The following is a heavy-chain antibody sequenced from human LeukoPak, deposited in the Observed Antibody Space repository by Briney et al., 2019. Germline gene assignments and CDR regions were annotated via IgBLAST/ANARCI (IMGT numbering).Heavy chain of an antibody. J-gene: IGHJ5*02. CDR3: ARGVGTSWFDP. CDR1: GYTFISNY. Sequence: ASVKVSCKASGYTFISNYIHWLRQSPGQGLEWMGMINPNGGSTTYAQKFQDRVTMTRDTSTSTVYMELSSLRSEDTAVYYCARGVGTSWFDPWGQGTLVTVSS. D-gene: IGHD2-2*01. V-gene: IGHV1-46*01. CDR2: INPNGGST.